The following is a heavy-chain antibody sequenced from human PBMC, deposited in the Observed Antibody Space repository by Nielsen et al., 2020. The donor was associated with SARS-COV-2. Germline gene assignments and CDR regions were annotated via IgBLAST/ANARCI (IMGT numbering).Heavy chain of an antibody. CDR2: IYTDGST. V-gene: IGHV3-66*01. D-gene: IGHD4-17*01. CDR3: ARGATVTMSWFDP. CDR1: GFTISSSF. J-gene: IGHJ5*02. Sequence: GESLKISCGASGFTISSSFMSWVRQAAGKGLDWVSVIYTDGSTSHADSVKGRFTISRDNSKNTLYLQMNTLRAADTAVYYCARGATVTMSWFDPWGQGTLVTVSS.